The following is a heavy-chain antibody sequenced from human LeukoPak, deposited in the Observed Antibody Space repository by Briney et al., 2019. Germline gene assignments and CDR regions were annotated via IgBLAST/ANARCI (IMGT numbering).Heavy chain of an antibody. J-gene: IGHJ5*02. Sequence: ASVKVSCTASGYTFTSYDINWVRQATGQGLEWMGWMNPNSGNTGYAQKFQGRVTMTRNTSISTAYMELSRLRSEDTAVYYCARRRYRVVATMRFDPWGQGTLVTVSS. D-gene: IGHD5-12*01. CDR3: ARRRYRVVATMRFDP. CDR1: GYTFTSYD. V-gene: IGHV1-8*01. CDR2: MNPNSGNT.